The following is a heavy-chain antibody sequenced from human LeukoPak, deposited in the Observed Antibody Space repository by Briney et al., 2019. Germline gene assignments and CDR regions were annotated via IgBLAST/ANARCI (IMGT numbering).Heavy chain of an antibody. CDR3: ARDPITIFGVVSPRDAFDI. CDR2: ISAYNGNT. CDR1: GYTFTSYG. J-gene: IGHJ3*02. D-gene: IGHD3-3*01. Sequence: ASVKVSCKASGYTFTSYGISWVRQAPGQGDEWMGWISAYNGNTNYAQKLQGRVTMTTDTSTSTAYMELRSLRSDDTAVYYCARDPITIFGVVSPRDAFDIWGQGTMVTVSS. V-gene: IGHV1-18*01.